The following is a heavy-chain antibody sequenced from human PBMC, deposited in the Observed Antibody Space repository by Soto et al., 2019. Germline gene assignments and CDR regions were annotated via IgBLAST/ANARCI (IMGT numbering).Heavy chain of an antibody. CDR3: ARAQGYAWLGNWFDP. CDR2: IIPIFGTA. J-gene: IGHJ5*02. CDR1: GGTFSRYA. Sequence: GTSVKVSCKASGGTFSRYAISWVRQAPGQGLEWMGGIIPIFGTANYAQKFQGRVTITADESTSTAYMELSSLRSEDTAVYYCARAQGYAWLGNWFDPWGQGTLVTVSS. V-gene: IGHV1-69*13. D-gene: IGHD3-9*01.